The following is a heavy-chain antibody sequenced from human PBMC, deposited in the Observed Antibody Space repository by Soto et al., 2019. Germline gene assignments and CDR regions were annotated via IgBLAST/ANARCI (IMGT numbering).Heavy chain of an antibody. D-gene: IGHD6-19*01. CDR3: ARGGSSGWVNYYYYYGMDV. CDR2: IYSGGST. J-gene: IGHJ6*02. Sequence: GGSLRLSCAASGFTVSSNYMSWVRQAPGKGLEWVSVIYSGGSTYYADSVKGRFTISRDNSKNTLYLQMNSLRAEDTAVYYCARGGSSGWVNYYYYYGMDVWGQGTTVTVSS. CDR1: GFTVSSNY. V-gene: IGHV3-53*01.